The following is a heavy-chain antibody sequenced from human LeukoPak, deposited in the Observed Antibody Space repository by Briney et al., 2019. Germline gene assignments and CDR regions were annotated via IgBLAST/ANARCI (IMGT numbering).Heavy chain of an antibody. CDR2: ISAYNGNT. V-gene: IGHV1-18*01. D-gene: IGHD3-3*01. J-gene: IGHJ5*02. CDR1: GYTFTSNG. CDR3: ARDGYYDFWSGYYNWFDP. Sequence: ASVKVSCKASGYTFTSNGMSWVRQAPGQGLEWMGWISAYNGNTNYAQKLQGRVTMTTDTSTSTAYMELRSLRSDDTAVYYCARDGYYDFWSGYYNWFDPWGQGTLVTVSS.